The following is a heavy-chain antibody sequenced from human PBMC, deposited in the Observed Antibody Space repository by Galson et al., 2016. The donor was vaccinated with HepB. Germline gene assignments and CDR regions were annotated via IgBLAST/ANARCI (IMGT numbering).Heavy chain of an antibody. CDR2: ISASNANT. CDR1: GYTFTSYG. Sequence: SVKVSCKASGYTFTSYGISWVRQAPGQGLEWMGWISASNANTNYAQKLQGRVTMTTDPSTSTAYMELRSLRSDATAVYYCAARGIFGAFDIWGQGTMVTVSS. J-gene: IGHJ3*02. V-gene: IGHV1-18*01. CDR3: AARGIFGAFDI. D-gene: IGHD3-3*01.